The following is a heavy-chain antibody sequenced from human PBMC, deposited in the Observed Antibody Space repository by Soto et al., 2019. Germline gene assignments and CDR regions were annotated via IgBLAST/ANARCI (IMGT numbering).Heavy chain of an antibody. CDR1: GGSISSYY. CDR3: ARDGGPYYYDSSGYYYGLVY. J-gene: IGHJ4*02. D-gene: IGHD3-22*01. CDR2: IYTSGST. V-gene: IGHV4-4*07. Sequence: SETLSLTCTVSGGSISSYYWSWIRQPAGKGLEWIGRIYTSGSTNYNPSLKSRVTMSVDTSKNQFSLKLSSVTAADTAVYYCARDGGPYYYDSSGYYYGLVYWGQGTRVTVSS.